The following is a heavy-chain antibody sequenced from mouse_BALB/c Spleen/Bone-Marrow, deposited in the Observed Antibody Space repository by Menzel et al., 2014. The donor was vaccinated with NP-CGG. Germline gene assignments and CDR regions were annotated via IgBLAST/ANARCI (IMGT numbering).Heavy chain of an antibody. CDR3: ARKYGDY. D-gene: IGHD2-10*02. V-gene: IGHV1-80*01. Sequence: VQGVESGAELVRPGSSVKISCKASGYVFSSYWMNWVKQRPGQGLEWIGRIYPGDGDTNYNGKFRGKATLTADKSSSTAYMQLSSLTSEDSAVYFCARKYGDYWGQGTTLTVSS. J-gene: IGHJ2*01. CDR1: GYVFSSYW. CDR2: IYPGDGDT.